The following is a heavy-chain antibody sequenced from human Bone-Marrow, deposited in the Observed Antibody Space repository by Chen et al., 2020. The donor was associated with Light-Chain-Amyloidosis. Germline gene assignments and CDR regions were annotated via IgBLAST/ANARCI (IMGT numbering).Heavy chain of an antibody. CDR2: ISSSSSTI. V-gene: IGHV3-48*01. Sequence: EVQLVESGGGLVQPGGSLRLSCAASGFTFSSYSMNWVRQAPGKGLEWVSYISSSSSTIYYADSVKGRFTISRDNAKNSLYLQMDSLGPEDMALYYCVKGAGVGYCSGASCYFDYWGQGTLVTVSS. CDR1: GFTFSSYS. CDR3: VKGAGVGYCSGASCYFDY. D-gene: IGHD2-15*01. J-gene: IGHJ4*02.